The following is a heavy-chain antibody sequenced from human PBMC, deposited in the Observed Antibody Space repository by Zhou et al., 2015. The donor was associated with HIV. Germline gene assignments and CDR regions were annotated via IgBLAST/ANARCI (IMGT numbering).Heavy chain of an antibody. V-gene: IGHV1-69*17. CDR2: IIPMFDIE. Sequence: QVQLVQSGTEVKKPGSSVKVSCKASGGTFSGSDISWVRQAPGQGLEWMGGIIPMFDIENHAQKFRGRLTITADKSTGAAYMELSNLRSEDAAVYYCARSSGDYDFAFDIWGQGTRLIVSS. CDR3: ARSSGDYDFAFDI. D-gene: IGHD3-22*01. CDR1: GGTFSGSD. J-gene: IGHJ3*02.